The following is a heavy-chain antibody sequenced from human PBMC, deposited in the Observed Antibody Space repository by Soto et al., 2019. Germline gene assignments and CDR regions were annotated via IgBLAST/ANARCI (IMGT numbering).Heavy chain of an antibody. J-gene: IGHJ4*02. CDR3: AKHWGIAANPPADY. D-gene: IGHD6-13*01. V-gene: IGHV3-30*18. CDR1: GFTFSSYG. CDR2: ISYDGSNK. Sequence: QVQLVESGGGVVQPGRSLRLSCAASGFTFSSYGMHWVRQAPGKGLEWVAVISYDGSNKYYADSVKGRFTISRDNSKNTLYLQMNSLRAEDTAVYYCAKHWGIAANPPADYWGQGTLVTVSS.